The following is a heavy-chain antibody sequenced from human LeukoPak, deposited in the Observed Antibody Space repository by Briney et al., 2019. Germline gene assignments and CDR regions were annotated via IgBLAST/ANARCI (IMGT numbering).Heavy chain of an antibody. V-gene: IGHV1-18*01. D-gene: IGHD3-10*01. CDR2: ISAYNGNT. Sequence: ASVKVSCKASGYTFTSYGISWVRQAPGQGLEWMGWISAYNGNTNYAQKLQGRVTMTTDTSTITAYMELRSLRSDDTAVYYCARDPHVTMVRGVDHAFDIWGQGTMVTVSS. CDR3: ARDPHVTMVRGVDHAFDI. CDR1: GYTFTSYG. J-gene: IGHJ3*02.